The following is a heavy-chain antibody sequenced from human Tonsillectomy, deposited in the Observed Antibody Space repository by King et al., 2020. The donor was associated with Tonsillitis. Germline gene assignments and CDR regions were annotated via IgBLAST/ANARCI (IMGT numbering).Heavy chain of an antibody. V-gene: IGHV3-9*01. CDR1: GFTFDDYA. CDR3: AKDTGRDYYYYYGLDV. Sequence: VQLVESGGGLVQPGRSLRLSCAASGFTFDDYAMHWVRQAPGKGLEWVSVISWNSGSIGYADSVNGRFTISRDNAKNSLYLKMNSLRAEDTALYYCAKDTGRDYYYYYGLDVWGQGTTVTVSS. D-gene: IGHD3-10*01. CDR2: ISWNSGSI. J-gene: IGHJ6*02.